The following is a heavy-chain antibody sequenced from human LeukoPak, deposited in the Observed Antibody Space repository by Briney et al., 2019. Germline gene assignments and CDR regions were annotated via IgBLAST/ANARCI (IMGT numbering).Heavy chain of an antibody. Sequence: GGSLRLSCAASGFTFSSYAMSWVRQAPGKGLEWVSAISGGGGSTYYADSVKGRFTISRDNSKNTLYLQMNSLRAEDTAVYYCAEDKIATEGPNYYYYGMDVWGQGTTVTVSS. J-gene: IGHJ6*02. CDR1: GFTFSSYA. V-gene: IGHV3-23*01. CDR2: ISGGGGST. CDR3: AEDKIATEGPNYYYYGMDV. D-gene: IGHD1-26*01.